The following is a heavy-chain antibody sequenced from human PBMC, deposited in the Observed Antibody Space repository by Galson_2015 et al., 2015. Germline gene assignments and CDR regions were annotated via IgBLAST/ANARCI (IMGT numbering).Heavy chain of an antibody. CDR3: ARERADCGGACYSSFDY. J-gene: IGHJ4*02. CDR1: GFTFSSYA. D-gene: IGHD2-21*02. V-gene: IGHV3-23*01. Sequence: SLRLSCAASGFTFSSYAMSWVRQAPGKGLEWVSAISGSGGSTYYADSVKGRFTISRDNSKNTLYLQMNSLRAGDTAVYYSARERADCGGACYSSFDYWGQGTLVTVSS. CDR2: ISGSGGST.